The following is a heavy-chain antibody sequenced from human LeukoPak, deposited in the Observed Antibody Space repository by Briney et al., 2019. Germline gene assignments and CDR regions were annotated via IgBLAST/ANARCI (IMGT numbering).Heavy chain of an antibody. CDR1: GFTFSSYS. CDR3: AKTYYFDSSGYWSAYYFDK. CDR2: ISSSSSYI. V-gene: IGHV3-21*04. J-gene: IGHJ4*02. D-gene: IGHD3-22*01. Sequence: GGSLRLSCAASGFTFSSYSMNWVRQAPGKGLEWVSSISSSSSYIYYADSVRGRFAISRDNSKNTVFLQMNSLRAEDTAVYYCAKTYYFDSSGYWSAYYFDKWGQGTHVTVSS.